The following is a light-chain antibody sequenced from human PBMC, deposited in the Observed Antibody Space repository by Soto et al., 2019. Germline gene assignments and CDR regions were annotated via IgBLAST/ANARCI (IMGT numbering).Light chain of an antibody. V-gene: IGLV1-47*02. Sequence: QSVLTQPPSASGTPGQRVTISCTGSSCNIGSNYVYWYQQLPGTAPKLLIFGNNQRPSGVPDRFSGSKSGTSASLAISGLRSEDEADYYCYAYAGSNIWVFGGGTKLTVL. J-gene: IGLJ3*02. CDR1: SCNIGSNY. CDR3: YAYAGSNIWV. CDR2: GNN.